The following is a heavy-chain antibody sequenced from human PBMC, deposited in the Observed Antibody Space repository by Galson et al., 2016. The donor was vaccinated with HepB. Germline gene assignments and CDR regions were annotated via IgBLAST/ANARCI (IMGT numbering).Heavy chain of an antibody. CDR3: ARSPRGGYLGGLRYYYYYMDV. Sequence: SVKVSCKASGGTFSSYAISWVRQAPRQGLEWMGGIVPIFGTATYAQRFQGRVTITADESASTAYMELGSLRSEDTAVYYCARSPRGGYLGGLRYYYYYMDVWGKGTTVTVSS. D-gene: IGHD2-15*01. V-gene: IGHV1-69*13. CDR1: GGTFSSYA. J-gene: IGHJ6*03. CDR2: IVPIFGTA.